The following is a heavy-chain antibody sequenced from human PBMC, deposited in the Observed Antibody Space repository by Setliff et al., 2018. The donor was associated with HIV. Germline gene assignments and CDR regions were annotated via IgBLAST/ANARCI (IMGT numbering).Heavy chain of an antibody. V-gene: IGHV1-18*01. J-gene: IGHJ6*02. Sequence: ASVKVSCKASGYTFTSYGISWVRQAPGQGLEWMGWISAYNGNTNYAEQVQGRVTMTRDTSTSTAYMELSRLRSDDTAVYYCARAPTLFGVEYYYYFGMDVWGQGTTVTVSS. CDR2: ISAYNGNT. D-gene: IGHD3-3*01. CDR3: ARAPTLFGVEYYYYFGMDV. CDR1: GYTFTSYG.